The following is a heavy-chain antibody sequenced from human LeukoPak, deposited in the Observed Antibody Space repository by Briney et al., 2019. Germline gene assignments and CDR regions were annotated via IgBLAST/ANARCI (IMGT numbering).Heavy chain of an antibody. CDR2: MNPNSGNT. CDR3: ARGWGSSWYEEGYYFDY. CDR1: GYTFTSYD. J-gene: IGHJ4*02. V-gene: IGHV1-8*03. Sequence: ASAKVSCKASGYTFTSYDINWVRQATGQGLEWMGWMNPNSGNTGYAQKFQGRVTITRNTSISTAYMELSSLRSEDTAVYYCARGWGSSWYEEGYYFDYWGQGTLVTVSS. D-gene: IGHD6-13*01.